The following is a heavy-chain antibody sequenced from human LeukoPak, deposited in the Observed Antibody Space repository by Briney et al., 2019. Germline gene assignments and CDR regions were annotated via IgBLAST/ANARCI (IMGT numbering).Heavy chain of an antibody. Sequence: PGGSLRLSCAASGFIFSKSWMSGVRQAPGKGLEWVASIKLDGSEKYYVDSVKGRFSISRDNAKNSLYLQLNSLRDEDTAVYYCARVLGGSGSYYHYWGQGTLVTVSS. V-gene: IGHV3-7*03. CDR3: ARVLGGSGSYYHY. D-gene: IGHD3-10*01. J-gene: IGHJ4*02. CDR1: GFIFSKSW. CDR2: IKLDGSEK.